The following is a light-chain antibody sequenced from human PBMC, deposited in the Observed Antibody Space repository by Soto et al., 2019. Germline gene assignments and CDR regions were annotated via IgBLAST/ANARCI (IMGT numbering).Light chain of an antibody. CDR2: SNN. V-gene: IGLV1-44*01. J-gene: IGLJ2*01. Sequence: QSVLTQPPSASGTPGQRVTISCSGSSSNIGSNTVNWYQQLPGTAPKLLIYSNNQRPSGVPDRFSGSKSGTSASLAISGLQPEDEADSYCAAWDDSLNGVVFGGGPKLTVL. CDR3: AAWDDSLNGVV. CDR1: SSNIGSNT.